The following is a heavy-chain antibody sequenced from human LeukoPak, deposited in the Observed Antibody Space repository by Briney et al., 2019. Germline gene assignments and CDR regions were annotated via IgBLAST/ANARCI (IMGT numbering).Heavy chain of an antibody. D-gene: IGHD6-19*01. V-gene: IGHV2-70*11. CDR3: ARIRIAVALLGMDV. CDR1: GGSVSSGSYY. Sequence: TLSLTCTVSGGSVSSGSYYWSWIRQPPGKALEWLARIDWDDDKYYSTSLKTRLTISKDTSKNQVVLTMTNMDPVDTATYYCARIRIAVALLGMDVWGQGTTVTVSS. CDR2: IDWDDDK. J-gene: IGHJ6*01.